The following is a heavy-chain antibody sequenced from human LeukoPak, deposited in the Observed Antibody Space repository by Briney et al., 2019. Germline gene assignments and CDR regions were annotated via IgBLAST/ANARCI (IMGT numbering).Heavy chain of an antibody. D-gene: IGHD1-26*01. V-gene: IGHV3-7*01. J-gene: IGHJ4*02. CDR1: GFTFSSYW. Sequence: GGSLRLSCAASGFTFSSYWMSWVRQAPGKGLEWVANIKQDGSEKYYVDSVKGRFTISRDNAKSSLYLQMNSLRAEDTAVYYCARVGLRVGATSFDYWGQGTLVTVSS. CDR2: IKQDGSEK. CDR3: ARVGLRVGATSFDY.